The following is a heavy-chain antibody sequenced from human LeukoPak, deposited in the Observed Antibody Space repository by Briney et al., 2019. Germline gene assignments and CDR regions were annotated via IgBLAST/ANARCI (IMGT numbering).Heavy chain of an antibody. CDR2: ISGSGGST. CDR3: AKGPEQWLVRKEFDY. CDR1: GFTFSSYA. Sequence: GGSLRLSCAASGFTFSSYAMSWVRQAPGKGLEWVSAISGSGGSTYYVDSVKGRFTISRDNSKNTLYLQMNSLRAEDTAVYYCAKGPEQWLVRKEFDYWGQGTLVTVSS. D-gene: IGHD6-19*01. V-gene: IGHV3-23*01. J-gene: IGHJ4*02.